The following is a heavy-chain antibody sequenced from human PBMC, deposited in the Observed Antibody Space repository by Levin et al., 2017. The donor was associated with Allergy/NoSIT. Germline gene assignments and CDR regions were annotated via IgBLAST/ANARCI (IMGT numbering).Heavy chain of an antibody. Sequence: GGSLRLSCAASGFTFSSYGMHWVRQAPGKGLEWVAVISYDGSNKYYADSVKGRFTISRDNSKNTLYLQMNSLRAEDTAVYYCAKDGGYSSSSGWFDPWGQGTLVTVSS. V-gene: IGHV3-30*18. CDR3: AKDGGYSSSSGWFDP. J-gene: IGHJ5*02. CDR2: ISYDGSNK. D-gene: IGHD6-6*01. CDR1: GFTFSSYG.